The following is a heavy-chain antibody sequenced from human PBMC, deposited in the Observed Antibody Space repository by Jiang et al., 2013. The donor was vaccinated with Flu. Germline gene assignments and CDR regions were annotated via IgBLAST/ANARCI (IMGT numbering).Heavy chain of an antibody. D-gene: IGHD5-24*01. CDR1: GFTVSRNC. CDR2: LYSGDST. V-gene: IGHV3-53*01. CDR3: SRGSRDGYNQYYFDY. Sequence: VQLVESGGGLIQPGGSLRLSCAASGFTVSRNCMTWVRQAPGKGLEWVSVLYSGDSTYYADSVKGRFTISRDTSKNTLYLQMNSLRAEDTAVYYCSRGSRDGYNQYYFDYWGQGTLVTVSS. J-gene: IGHJ4*02.